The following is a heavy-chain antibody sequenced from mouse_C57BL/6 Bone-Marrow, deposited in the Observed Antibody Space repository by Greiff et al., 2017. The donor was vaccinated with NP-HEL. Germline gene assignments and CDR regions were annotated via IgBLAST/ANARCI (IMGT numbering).Heavy chain of an antibody. J-gene: IGHJ3*01. CDR2: IDPANGNT. Sequence: EVQLVESVAELVRPGASVKLSCTASGFNIKNTYMHWVKQRPEQGLEWIGRIDPANGNTKYAPKFQGKATITADTSSNTAYLQLSSLTSEDTAIYYCARSLYDGYYVFFAYWGQGTLVTVSA. V-gene: IGHV14-3*01. CDR3: ARSLYDGYYVFFAY. D-gene: IGHD2-3*01. CDR1: GFNIKNTY.